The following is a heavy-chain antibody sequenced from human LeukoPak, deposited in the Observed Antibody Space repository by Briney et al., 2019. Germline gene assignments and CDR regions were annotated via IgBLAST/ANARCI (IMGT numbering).Heavy chain of an antibody. CDR3: AGRLTGSSSGYVH. CDR1: GITFSNFA. J-gene: IGHJ4*02. CDR2: ISGSAHKI. D-gene: IGHD5-18*01. V-gene: IGHV3-23*01. Sequence: GGSLRLSGVASGITFSNFAVSWVHQAPEKGLDWVSVISGSAHKIRYADSVKGRFTISRDNSENIVYLQMNNLRVEDTAVYYCAGRLTGSSSGYVHWGQGTLVTVSS.